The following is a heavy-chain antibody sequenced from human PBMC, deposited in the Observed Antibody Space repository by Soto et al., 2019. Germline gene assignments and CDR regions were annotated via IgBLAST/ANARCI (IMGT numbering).Heavy chain of an antibody. Sequence: ASVKVSCKASGYTFNSYYMHWVRQAPGQGLEWMGIINPSGGSTSYAQKFQGRVTMTRDTSTSTVYMELSSLRSEDTAVYYCARSNVDTAMVDYYYRMDVWGQGTTVTV. D-gene: IGHD5-18*01. CDR2: INPSGGST. CDR1: GYTFNSYY. V-gene: IGHV1-46*02. J-gene: IGHJ6*02. CDR3: ARSNVDTAMVDYYYRMDV.